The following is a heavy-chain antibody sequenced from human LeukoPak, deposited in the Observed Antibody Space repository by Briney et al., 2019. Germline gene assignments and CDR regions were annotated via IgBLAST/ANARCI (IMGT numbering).Heavy chain of an antibody. Sequence: SETLSLTCTVSGGSISSYYWSSIRQTAGTGLECIGHIYTSGSVIYNPPLKSRGNISVDKSKNQFSLQLSSVTAADTAVYYCAGDYSYYYDSSGYSGDYWGQGTLVTVSS. CDR3: AGDYSYYYDSSGYSGDY. D-gene: IGHD3-22*01. J-gene: IGHJ4*02. CDR1: GGSISSYY. V-gene: IGHV4-4*07. CDR2: IYTSGSV.